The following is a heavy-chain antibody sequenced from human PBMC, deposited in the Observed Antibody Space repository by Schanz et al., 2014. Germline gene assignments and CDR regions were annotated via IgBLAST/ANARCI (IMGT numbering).Heavy chain of an antibody. J-gene: IGHJ4*02. Sequence: QVQLVESGGGVVQPGRSLRLSCAASGFTFSSYGMHWVRQAPGKGLEWVAGATFDGTKKYYGDSVKGRFTISRDNSNNTLSLQMNSLRDEDTGLYYCARGTVGALHADYWGQGTLVTVSS. CDR1: GFTFSSYG. D-gene: IGHD3-10*01. V-gene: IGHV3-33*05. CDR2: ATFDGTKK. CDR3: ARGTVGALHADY.